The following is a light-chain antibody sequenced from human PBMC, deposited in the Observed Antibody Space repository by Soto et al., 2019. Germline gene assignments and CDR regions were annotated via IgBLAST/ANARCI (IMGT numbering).Light chain of an antibody. CDR3: QQYVCSPRT. V-gene: IGKV3-20*01. J-gene: IGKJ1*01. CDR2: GAS. Sequence: EILLTQSQGTLSLSPAERPTLSCRASQSVSSSYLAWCQRPPGQAPRLVIYGASSRETGIPDRGGGGGARTDCTRTISRLEPEDVALYYCQQYVCSPRTFGQGTKVDIK. CDR1: QSVSSSY.